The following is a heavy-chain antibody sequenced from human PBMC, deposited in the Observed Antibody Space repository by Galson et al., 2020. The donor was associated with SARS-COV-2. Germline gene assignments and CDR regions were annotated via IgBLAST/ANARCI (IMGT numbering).Heavy chain of an antibody. Sequence: GESLKISCAASGFTFSDYFMSRIRQTPGKGLEWVSYISTTGTYTNYAGSVKGRFTISRDNAKSSLYLQMNSLRAEDTAVYYCARAPRYCSGGSCPPVDYWGQGTLVTVSS. D-gene: IGHD2-15*01. V-gene: IGHV3-11*06. CDR2: ISTTGTYT. J-gene: IGHJ4*02. CDR1: GFTFSDYF. CDR3: ARAPRYCSGGSCPPVDY.